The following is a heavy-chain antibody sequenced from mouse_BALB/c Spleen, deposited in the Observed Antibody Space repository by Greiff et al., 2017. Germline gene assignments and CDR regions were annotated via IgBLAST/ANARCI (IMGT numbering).Heavy chain of an antibody. D-gene: IGHD3-3*01. V-gene: IGHV1S22*01. J-gene: IGHJ4*01. CDR2: IYPGSGST. Sequence: LQQPGSELVRPGASVKLSCKASGYTFTSYWMHWVKQRHGQGLEWIGNIYPGSGSTNYDEKFKSKGTLTVDTSSSTAYMHLSSLTSEDSAVYYCTRTGGWDAMDDWGQGTSVTVSS. CDR1: GYTFTSYW. CDR3: TRTGGWDAMDD.